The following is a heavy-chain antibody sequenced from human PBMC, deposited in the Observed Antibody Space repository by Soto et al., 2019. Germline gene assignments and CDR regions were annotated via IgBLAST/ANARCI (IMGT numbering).Heavy chain of an antibody. CDR3: TRSRVRDGYNPDAFDI. Sequence: GESLKISCKGSGYNFASCWIGWVRQMPGKGLEWMGIIYPGDSDTRYSPSFQGQVTISADKSIDTAYLQWSSLKASDTAMYYCTRSRVRDGYNPDAFDICRQGTMVTVSS. CDR1: GYNFASCW. J-gene: IGHJ3*02. V-gene: IGHV5-51*01. D-gene: IGHD5-12*01. CDR2: IYPGDSDT.